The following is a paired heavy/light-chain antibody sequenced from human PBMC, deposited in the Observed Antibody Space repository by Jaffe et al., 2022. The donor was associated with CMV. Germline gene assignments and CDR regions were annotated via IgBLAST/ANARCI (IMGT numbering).Light chain of an antibody. J-gene: IGLJ3*02. V-gene: IGLV7-46*01. CDR3: LLSYSGAPV. CDR2: DTS. CDR1: TGAVTSGHY. Sequence: QAVVTQEPSLTVSPGGTVTLTCGSSTGAVTSGHYPYWFQQKPGQAPRTLIYDTSNKHSWTPARFSGSLLGGKAALTLSGAQPEDEAEYYCLLSYSGAPVFGGGTKLTVL.
Heavy chain of an antibody. CDR3: TTDGLWDAPDGYSGSKNDNYYYYGMDV. D-gene: IGHD5-12*01. V-gene: IGHV3-15*01. J-gene: IGHJ6*02. CDR1: GFTFSNAW. CDR2: IKSKTDGGTT. Sequence: EVQLVESGGGLVKPGGSLRLSCAASGFTFSNAWMSWVRQAPGKGLEWVGRIKSKTDGGTTDYAAPVKGRFTISRDDSKNTLYLQMNSLKTEDTAVYYCTTDGLWDAPDGYSGSKNDNYYYYGMDVWGQGTTVTVSS.